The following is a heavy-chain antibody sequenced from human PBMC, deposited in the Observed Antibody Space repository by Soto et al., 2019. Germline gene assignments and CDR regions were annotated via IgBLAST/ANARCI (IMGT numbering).Heavy chain of an antibody. V-gene: IGHV3-30*18. D-gene: IGHD6-19*01. J-gene: IGHJ4*02. CDR1: GFTFSTYG. CDR3: AKATSQMAAIGLLDY. CDR2: ISYDGSNK. Sequence: QVQLVESGGAVVQTGRSLRLSCAASGFTFSTYGMHWVRQAPGKGLEWVAVISYDGSNKYYVDSVKGRFTISRDNSKNTLYLQMNSLRAEDTAVYYCAKATSQMAAIGLLDYWGQGTQVTVSP.